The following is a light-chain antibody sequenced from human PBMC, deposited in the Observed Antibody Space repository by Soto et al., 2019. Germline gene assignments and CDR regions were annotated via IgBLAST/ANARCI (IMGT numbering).Light chain of an antibody. CDR1: QSVSSY. CDR3: QQYIVTPWT. CDR2: GAS. V-gene: IGKV3-20*01. J-gene: IGKJ1*01. Sequence: DIVLTQSPATLSLSPGATSTLSCRARQSVSSYLAWYQQKPGQAPRLLIHGASNRATGIPDRFSGSGSGTDFTLTIGRLEPEDFAVYYCQQYIVTPWTFGQGTKVDIK.